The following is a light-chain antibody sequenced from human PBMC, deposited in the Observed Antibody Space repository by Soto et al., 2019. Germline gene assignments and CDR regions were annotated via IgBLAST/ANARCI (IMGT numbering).Light chain of an antibody. Sequence: EIVLTQSPGTLSLSPGERATLSCRASQSVSSTYLAWYQQKPGQSPRLLIYGASSRATGIPDRFSGSGSGSDFTLTISILEPEDFAVYYCQQYASSPRTFGQGTKVDIK. V-gene: IGKV3-20*01. CDR2: GAS. J-gene: IGKJ1*01. CDR3: QQYASSPRT. CDR1: QSVSSTY.